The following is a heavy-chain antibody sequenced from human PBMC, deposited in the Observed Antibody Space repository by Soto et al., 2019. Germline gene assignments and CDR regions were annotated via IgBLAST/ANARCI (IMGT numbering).Heavy chain of an antibody. CDR1: GGSISSYY. CDR3: ASGSSGWYGGYYYGMDV. J-gene: IGHJ6*02. Sequence: QVQLQESGPGLVKPSETLSLTCTVSGGSISSYYWSWIRQPPGKGLEWIGYIYYSGSTNYNPSLKSRVTISVDTSKNQFSLKLSSVTAADTAVYDCASGSSGWYGGYYYGMDVWGQGTTVTVSS. V-gene: IGHV4-59*08. D-gene: IGHD6-19*01. CDR2: IYYSGST.